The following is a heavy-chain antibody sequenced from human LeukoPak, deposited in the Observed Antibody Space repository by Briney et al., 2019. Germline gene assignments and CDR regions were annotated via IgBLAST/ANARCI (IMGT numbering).Heavy chain of an antibody. Sequence: GGSLRLSCAASGFTFSSYGMHWVRQAPGKGLEWVAVIWYDGSNKYYADSVKGRFTISRDNSKNTLYLQMNSLRAEDTAVYYCAKDRGSRILSCLKDIWGQGTMVTVSS. V-gene: IGHV3-30*02. CDR2: IWYDGSNK. CDR3: AKDRGSRILSCLKDI. J-gene: IGHJ3*02. D-gene: IGHD4/OR15-4a*01. CDR1: GFTFSSYG.